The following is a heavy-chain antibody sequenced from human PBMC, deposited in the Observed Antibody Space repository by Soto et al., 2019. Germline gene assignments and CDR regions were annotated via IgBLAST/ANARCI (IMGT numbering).Heavy chain of an antibody. Sequence: EVQLLESGVGLVQPGGSLRLSCAASGFTFSGFAMNWVRQPPGKGLEWVSSVDYTGSYTFYAASVKGRLTLSRDNSKNMVYLELNSLRAEATAVYYCAKRAGGFSEFDYWGQGTLVIVSS. J-gene: IGHJ4*02. V-gene: IGHV3-23*01. CDR2: VDYTGSYT. CDR1: GFTFSGFA. CDR3: AKRAGGFSEFDY. D-gene: IGHD6-13*01.